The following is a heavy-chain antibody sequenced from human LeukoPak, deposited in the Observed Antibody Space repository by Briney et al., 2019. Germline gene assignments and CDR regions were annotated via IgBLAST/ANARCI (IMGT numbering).Heavy chain of an antibody. J-gene: IGHJ6*03. CDR1: GFTFTNYG. CDR2: FSGSGGAT. Sequence: PGGSLRLSCAASGFTFTNYGVSGVRQAPGKGLEWVSGFSGSGGATNYADSVKGRFTISSDNSKHTLYLQMNNLRAEDTAIYYRAKGPRWKPYYYYMDVWGKGTTVTVS. CDR3: AKGPRWKPYYYYMDV. V-gene: IGHV3-23*01. D-gene: IGHD5/OR15-5a*01.